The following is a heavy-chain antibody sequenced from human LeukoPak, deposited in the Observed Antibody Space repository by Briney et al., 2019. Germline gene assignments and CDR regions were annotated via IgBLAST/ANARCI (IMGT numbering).Heavy chain of an antibody. CDR3: ARDLKIGDYVWGSNWFDP. J-gene: IGHJ5*02. D-gene: IGHD3-16*01. CDR1: GFTFSSYW. CDR2: IKQDGSEK. V-gene: IGHV3-7*01. Sequence: GGSLRLSCAASGFTFSSYWMSWVRQAPGKGLEWVANIKQDGSEKYYVDSVKGRFTISRDNAKNSLYLQMNSLRAEDTAMYYCARDLKIGDYVWGSNWFDPWGQGTLVTVSS.